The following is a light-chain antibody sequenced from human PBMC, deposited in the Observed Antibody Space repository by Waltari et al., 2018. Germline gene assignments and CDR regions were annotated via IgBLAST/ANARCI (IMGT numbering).Light chain of an antibody. CDR2: GAS. CDR1: LGVRSN. J-gene: IGKJ2*03. V-gene: IGKV3-15*01. Sequence: VMTQSPGTLSVSPGESATLSCRASLGVRSNLAWYPQKPGQAPMLLIYGASTRATGTPARFSGSGSGTEFTLTISSLQSEDVALYYCQQYNNWYSFGQGTKLEIK. CDR3: QQYNNWYS.